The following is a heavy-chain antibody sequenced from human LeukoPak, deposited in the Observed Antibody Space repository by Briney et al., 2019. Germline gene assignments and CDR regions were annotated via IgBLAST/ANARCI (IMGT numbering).Heavy chain of an antibody. CDR2: IYPGDSDT. V-gene: IGHV5-51*01. D-gene: IGHD3-22*01. J-gene: IGHJ3*02. Sequence: GESLKISCKGSGYRFTSYWIGCVRQMPGKGLEWMGIIYPGDSDTRYSPCFQCQVTISADKSISTACLQWSSLKASDTAMYYCATTGDSSGYYHDAFDIWGQGTMVTVSS. CDR3: ATTGDSSGYYHDAFDI. CDR1: GYRFTSYW.